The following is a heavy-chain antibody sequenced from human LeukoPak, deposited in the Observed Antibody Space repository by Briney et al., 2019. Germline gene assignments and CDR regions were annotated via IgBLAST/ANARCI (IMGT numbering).Heavy chain of an antibody. V-gene: IGHV3-30*18. D-gene: IGHD4-17*01. Sequence: GRSLRLSCAASGFTFSSYGMHWVRQAPGKGLEWVAVISYDGSDKYYADSVKGRLTISRDNSKNTLYLQMNSLRAEDTAVYFCAKDFSSTVTRTFDYWGQGTLVTVSS. CDR3: AKDFSSTVTRTFDY. CDR1: GFTFSSYG. J-gene: IGHJ4*02. CDR2: ISYDGSDK.